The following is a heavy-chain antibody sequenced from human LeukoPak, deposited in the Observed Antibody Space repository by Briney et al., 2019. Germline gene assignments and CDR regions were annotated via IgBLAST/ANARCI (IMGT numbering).Heavy chain of an antibody. CDR3: QKGITMRVVVRSKPPLRPLFFGY. CDR2: IKQDGSET. Sequence: GGSLRLSCAASGFTFSSYWMSWVRQAPGKGLEWVANIKQDGSETYYVDSVKGRFTISRDNAKNSLYLQMNSLRAEDTAVYYGQKGITMRVVVRSKPPLRPLFFGYRVQGSMVIVCS. CDR1: GFTFSSYW. J-gene: IGHJ4*02. D-gene: IGHD3-22*01. V-gene: IGHV3-7*01.